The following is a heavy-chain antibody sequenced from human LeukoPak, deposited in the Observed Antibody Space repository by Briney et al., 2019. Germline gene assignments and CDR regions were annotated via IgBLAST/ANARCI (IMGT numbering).Heavy chain of an antibody. D-gene: IGHD3-10*01. Sequence: SETLSLTCTVSGGSISSYYWSWIRQPPGKGLEWIGYIYYSGSTNYNPSLKSRVTISVDTSKNQFSLKLSSVTAADTAVYYCARASRGSGSGWFDPWGQGTLVTVSS. CDR1: GGSISSYY. CDR2: IYYSGST. J-gene: IGHJ5*02. V-gene: IGHV4-59*08. CDR3: ARASRGSGSGWFDP.